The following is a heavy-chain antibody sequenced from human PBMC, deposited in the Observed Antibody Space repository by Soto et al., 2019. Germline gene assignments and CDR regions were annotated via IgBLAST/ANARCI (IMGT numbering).Heavy chain of an antibody. V-gene: IGHV1-8*01. CDR3: ARAPLVGFSEWLPVYYNWFDP. D-gene: IGHD3-3*01. J-gene: IGHJ5*02. Sequence: QVHLVQSGAEVKRPGASVTVSCRASGYTFTNYDINWVRQATGQGLEWMGWMNTNSGDTGYAQNFQDRVTMTRNTSTSTAYMELSSLRSDDTAVYYCARAPLVGFSEWLPVYYNWFDPWGQGTLVTVSS. CDR1: GYTFTNYD. CDR2: MNTNSGDT.